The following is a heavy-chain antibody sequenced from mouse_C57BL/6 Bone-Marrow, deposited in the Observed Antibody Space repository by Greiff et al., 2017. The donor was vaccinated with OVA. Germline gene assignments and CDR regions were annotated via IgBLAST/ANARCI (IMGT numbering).Heavy chain of an antibody. D-gene: IGHD1-1*01. Sequence: EVHLVESGPGLVKPSQSLSLTCSVTGYSITSGYYWNWIRQFPGNKLEWMGYISYDGSNNYNPSLKNRISITRDTSKNQFFLKLNSVTTEDTATYYCARAVLRSRFAYWGQGTLVTVSA. CDR2: ISYDGSN. J-gene: IGHJ3*01. CDR3: ARAVLRSRFAY. V-gene: IGHV3-6*01. CDR1: GYSITSGYY.